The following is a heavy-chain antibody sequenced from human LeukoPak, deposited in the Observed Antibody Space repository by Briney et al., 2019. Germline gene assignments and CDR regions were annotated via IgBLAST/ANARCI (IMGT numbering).Heavy chain of an antibody. CDR2: IYTSGST. J-gene: IGHJ4*02. V-gene: IGHV4-61*02. Sequence: SQTLSLTYTVSDGSLSSGSYYWSWIRQPAGKGLEWIGRIYTSGSTNYNPSLKSRVTISVDTSKNQFSLKLSSVTAAGTAVYYCARGGGDWGFHQSDYWGQGTLVTVSS. CDR3: ARGGGDWGFHQSDY. D-gene: IGHD2-21*01. CDR1: DGSLSSGSYY.